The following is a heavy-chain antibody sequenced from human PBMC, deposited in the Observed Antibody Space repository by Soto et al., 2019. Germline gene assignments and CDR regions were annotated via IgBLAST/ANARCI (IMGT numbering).Heavy chain of an antibody. CDR3: ARQRSDGAYNWNDV. CDR1: GASISRSIYS. CDR2: IYYSGRT. V-gene: IGHV4-39*01. D-gene: IGHD3-3*01. Sequence: PAETLFLTCTGSGASISRSIYSWGRIRQSPGTGLDWGGRIYYSGRTYYNPSLKSRVTISVDTSKNQFSLKLSSVTAADTAVYYCARQRSDGAYNWNDVWGQGTLVTVSS. J-gene: IGHJ5*02.